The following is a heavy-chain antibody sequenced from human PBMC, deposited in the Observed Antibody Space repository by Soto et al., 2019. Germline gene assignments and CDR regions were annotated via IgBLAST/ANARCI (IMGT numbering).Heavy chain of an antibody. CDR2: ISESGGST. Sequence: AVGSLRLSCAAPGFSFSDYAMSWVRQAPGKGLEWVSVISESGGSTHYADSVRGRFTVSRDNSKNSLSLRMNSLRDEDTAVYFCAKRSPYSSGWYSPIFDYWGQGALVTVSS. CDR3: AKRSPYSSGWYSPIFDY. V-gene: IGHV3-23*01. CDR1: GFSFSDYA. J-gene: IGHJ4*02. D-gene: IGHD6-13*01.